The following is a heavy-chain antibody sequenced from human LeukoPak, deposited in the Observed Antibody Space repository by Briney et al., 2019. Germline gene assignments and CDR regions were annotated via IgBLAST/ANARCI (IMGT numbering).Heavy chain of an antibody. D-gene: IGHD4-17*01. CDR2: IYYSGST. Sequence: SETLSLTCTVSGGSISSSSYYWGWIRQPPGKGLEWIGSIYYSGSTYYNPSLKSRVTISVDTSKNQFSLKLSSVTAADTAVYYCARAPRACGDYKFDYWGQGTLVTVSS. J-gene: IGHJ4*02. V-gene: IGHV4-39*07. CDR1: GGSISSSSYY. CDR3: ARAPRACGDYKFDY.